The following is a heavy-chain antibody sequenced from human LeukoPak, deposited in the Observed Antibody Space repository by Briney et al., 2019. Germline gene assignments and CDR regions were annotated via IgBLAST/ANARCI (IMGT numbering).Heavy chain of an antibody. V-gene: IGHV5-51*01. CDR2: IYPGDSDT. CDR1: GYSFSNYW. J-gene: IGHJ4*02. Sequence: GESLKISCKGSGYSFSNYWIGWVRQMPGKGLEWMGIIYPGDSDTRCSPSFQGLVTISADKSISTAYLQWSSLKASDTAIYYCARRLCTSGVCYYYFDYWGQGTLVTVSS. D-gene: IGHD2-8*01. CDR3: ARRLCTSGVCYYYFDY.